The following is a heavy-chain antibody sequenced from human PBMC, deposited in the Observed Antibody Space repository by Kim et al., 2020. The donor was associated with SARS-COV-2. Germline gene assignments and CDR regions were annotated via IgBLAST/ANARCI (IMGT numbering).Heavy chain of an antibody. D-gene: IGHD3-9*01. Sequence: GGSLRLSCAASGFTFSSYWMSWVRQAPGKGLEWVANIKQDGSEKYYVDSVKGRFTISRDNAKNSLYLQMNSLRAEDTAVYYCARDNYDILTASPGACVWFDPWGQGTLVTVSS. CDR1: GFTFSSYW. V-gene: IGHV3-7*01. J-gene: IGHJ5*02. CDR3: ARDNYDILTASPGACVWFDP. CDR2: IKQDGSEK.